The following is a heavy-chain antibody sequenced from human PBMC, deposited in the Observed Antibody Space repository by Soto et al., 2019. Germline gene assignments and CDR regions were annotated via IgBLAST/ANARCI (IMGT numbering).Heavy chain of an antibody. D-gene: IGHD3-22*01. J-gene: IGHJ4*02. CDR2: ISPYNGDT. V-gene: IGHV1-18*04. CDR1: GYTFTSYG. Sequence: QVQLVQSGAEMKKPGASVKVSCKASGYTFTSYGISWVRQAPGQGLEWMGWISPYNGDTNYAQKLQGRVTMTTDTYTNTAYMELRRLRSDDTAVYYCARDRHYYFDRSGFVLSPATDEFWGQGTLVTVSS. CDR3: ARDRHYYFDRSGFVLSPATDEF.